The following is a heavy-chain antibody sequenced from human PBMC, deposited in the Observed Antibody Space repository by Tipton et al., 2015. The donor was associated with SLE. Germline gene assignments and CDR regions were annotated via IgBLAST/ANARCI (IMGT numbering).Heavy chain of an antibody. J-gene: IGHJ6*02. CDR3: ARQGQQLVRPYYYGMDV. CDR2: IYYSGST. Sequence: TLSLTCTVSGGSISSYYWSWIRRPPGKGLEWIGYIYYSGSTNYNPSLKSRVTISVDTSKNQFSLKLSSVTAADTAVYYCARQGQQLVRPYYYGMDVWGQGTTVTVSS. CDR1: GGSISSYY. D-gene: IGHD6-13*01. V-gene: IGHV4-59*08.